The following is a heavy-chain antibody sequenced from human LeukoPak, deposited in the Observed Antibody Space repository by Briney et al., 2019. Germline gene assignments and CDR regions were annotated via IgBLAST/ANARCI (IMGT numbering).Heavy chain of an antibody. D-gene: IGHD3-10*01. V-gene: IGHV4-4*07. CDR2: IYTSGST. Sequence: SETLSLTRTVSGGSIGSYYWTWIRQPAGKGLEWIGHIYTSGSTTYNPSLKSRVTISVDKSKKQFSLKLSSVTAADTAIYYCARSVIGSSVFPFDYWGQGTLVTVSS. CDR1: GGSIGSYY. CDR3: ARSVIGSSVFPFDY. J-gene: IGHJ4*02.